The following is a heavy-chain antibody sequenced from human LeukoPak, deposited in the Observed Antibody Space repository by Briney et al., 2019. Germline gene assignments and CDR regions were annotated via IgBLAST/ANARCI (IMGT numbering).Heavy chain of an antibody. CDR2: ISGSGGST. V-gene: IGHV3-23*01. CDR1: GFTFSSYA. J-gene: IGHJ4*02. CDR3: ASGSRHFDY. Sequence: TGGSLRLSCAASGFTFSSYAMSWVRQAPGKGLEWVSAISGSGGSTYYADSVKGRFTISRDNSKNTLYLQMNGLIAEDTAVYYCASGSRHFDYWGQGTLVTVSS. D-gene: IGHD2-2*01.